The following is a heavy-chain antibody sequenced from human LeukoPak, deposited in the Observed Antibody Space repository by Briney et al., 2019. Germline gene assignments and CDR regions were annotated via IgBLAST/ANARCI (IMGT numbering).Heavy chain of an antibody. D-gene: IGHD2-15*01. J-gene: IGHJ4*02. CDR1: GGSISSGDYY. Sequence: PSQTLSLTCTVSGGSISSGDYYWSWIRQPPGKGLEWIGYIYYSGSTNYNPSLKSRVTISVDTSKNQFSLKLSSVTAADTAVYYCAREPTYCSGGSCYFDYWGQGTLVTVSS. V-gene: IGHV4-61*08. CDR2: IYYSGST. CDR3: AREPTYCSGGSCYFDY.